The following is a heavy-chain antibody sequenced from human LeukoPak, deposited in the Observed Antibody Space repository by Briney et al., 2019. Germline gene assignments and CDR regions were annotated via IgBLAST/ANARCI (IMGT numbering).Heavy chain of an antibody. CDR1: GLTHRNDW. V-gene: IGHV3-7*01. CDR2: INQDESKK. CDR3: ARDHAYRADY. D-gene: IGHD2-2*01. J-gene: IGHJ4*02. Sequence: PGGTLRLSCAPSGLTHRNDWMCGVRQAPGKGLEWVANINQDESKKYYADSVKGRFTISRDNAKNSLYLQMSSLTAEDTAIYYCARDHAYRADYWGQGTLVTVSS.